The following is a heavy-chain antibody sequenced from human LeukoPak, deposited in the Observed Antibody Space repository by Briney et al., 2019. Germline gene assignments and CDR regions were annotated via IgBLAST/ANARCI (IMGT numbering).Heavy chain of an antibody. D-gene: IGHD3-3*01. J-gene: IGHJ5*02. CDR3: ARHRGTIFGMVMYNWFDP. Sequence: GESLKISCEASGYSFTSYWIGWVRKMRGKGLEWVALIYSVDSDTRYNPSFQGQVTTSADKSINTVYLQWNSLKASDSAMYYCARHRGTIFGMVMYNWFDPWGQGTLVTVSS. CDR2: IYSVDSDT. CDR1: GYSFTSYW. V-gene: IGHV5-51*01.